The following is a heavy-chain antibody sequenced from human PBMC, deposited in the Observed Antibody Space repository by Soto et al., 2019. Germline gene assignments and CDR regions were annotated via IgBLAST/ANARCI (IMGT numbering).Heavy chain of an antibody. D-gene: IGHD3-10*01. CDR3: ATGCWQAMVPSDFNY. V-gene: IGHV3-30*03. CDR1: GFTFSDYA. J-gene: IGHJ4*02. CDR2: VSHDGRNT. Sequence: VQLVESGGGVVQPGRSLRLSCAASGFTFSDYAMHWVLQAPGKGLEWVAVVSHDGRNTHYADSVKGRFTISRDSSKNTVSLAMTSLRAEDTAVYYCATGCWQAMVPSDFNYWGQGALVTVSS.